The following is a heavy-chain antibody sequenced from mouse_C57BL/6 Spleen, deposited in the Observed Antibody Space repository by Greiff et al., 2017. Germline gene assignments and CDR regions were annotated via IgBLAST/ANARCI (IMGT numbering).Heavy chain of an antibody. D-gene: IGHD1-1*01. V-gene: IGHV1-80*01. Sequence: QVQLQQSGAELVKPGASVKISCKASGYAFSSYWMNWVKQRPGKGLEWIGQIYPGDGDTNYNGQFQGKATLTADKSSSTAYMQLSSLTSYDSAVYFCARGGTTVVAPYFDYWGKGTTLTVSS. J-gene: IGHJ2*01. CDR3: ARGGTTVVAPYFDY. CDR2: IYPGDGDT. CDR1: GYAFSSYW.